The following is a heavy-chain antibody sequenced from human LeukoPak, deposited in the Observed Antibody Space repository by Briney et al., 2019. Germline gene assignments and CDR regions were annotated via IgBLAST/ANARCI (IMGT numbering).Heavy chain of an antibody. CDR1: GFTFSNDF. CDR2: MRVDGSDI. D-gene: IGHD2-2*02. J-gene: IGHJ3*02. Sequence: GGSLRLSCEASGFTFSNDFMTWVRQAPGKGLEWVANMRVDGSDIHYVDSVKGRFTISSDNARNALYLQMNTLRVEDTAVYYCARGLLYDAFDIWGQGTMVTVSS. V-gene: IGHV3-7*01. CDR3: ARGLLYDAFDI.